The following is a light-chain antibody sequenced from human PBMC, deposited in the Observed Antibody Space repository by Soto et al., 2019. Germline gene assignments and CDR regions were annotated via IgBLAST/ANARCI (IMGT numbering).Light chain of an antibody. CDR2: EVS. V-gene: IGLV2-8*01. CDR1: SSDIGNYIY. J-gene: IGLJ1*01. CDR3: SSYAGSKTV. Sequence: QSVLTQPPSASGSPGQSVTISCTGTSSDIGNYIYVSWYQQHPGKAPKLIIYEVSRWTSGVPDRFSGSKSGNTASLTISGLQADDEADYYCSSYAGSKTVFGTGTQLTVL.